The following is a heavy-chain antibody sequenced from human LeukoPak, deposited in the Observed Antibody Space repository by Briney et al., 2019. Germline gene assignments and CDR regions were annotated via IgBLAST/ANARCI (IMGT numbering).Heavy chain of an antibody. J-gene: IGHJ5*02. CDR2: LSGSARST. V-gene: IGHV3-23*01. CDR3: ATDLRAPSA. CDR1: GFTFSSYS. Sequence: GGSLRLSCAASGFTFSSYSMNWVRQAPGKGLEWVSSLSGSARSTYYADSVKGRFTISRDNSMNTLYLQMNSLRAEDTAVYYCATDLRAPSAWGQGTLVTVSS.